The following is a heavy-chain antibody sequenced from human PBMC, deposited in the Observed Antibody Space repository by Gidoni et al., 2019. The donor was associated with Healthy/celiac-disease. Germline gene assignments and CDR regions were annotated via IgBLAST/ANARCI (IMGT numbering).Heavy chain of an antibody. D-gene: IGHD6-19*01. CDR3: ARAGKPGYSSGWYNYYYGMDV. CDR2: IGTAGDT. V-gene: IGHV3-13*01. CDR1: GFTFSSYD. J-gene: IGHJ6*02. Sequence: EVQLVESGGGLVQPGGSLRLSCAASGFTFSSYDMHWVRQATGKGLEWVSAIGTAGDTYYPGSVKGRFTISRENAKNSLYLQMNSLRAGDTAVYYCARAGKPGYSSGWYNYYYGMDVWGQVTTVTVSS.